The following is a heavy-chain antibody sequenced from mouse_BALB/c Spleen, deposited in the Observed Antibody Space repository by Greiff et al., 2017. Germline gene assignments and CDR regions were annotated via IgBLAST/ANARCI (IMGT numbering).Heavy chain of an antibody. Sequence: QVQLQQPGAELVRPGASVNLSCKASGYTFTSYWINWVKQRPGQGLEWIGNIYPSDSYTNYNQKFKDKATLTVDKSSSTAYMQLSSPTSEDSAVYYCTRGGNYYAMDYWGQGTSVTVSS. CDR2: IYPSDSYT. V-gene: IGHV1-69*02. CDR3: TRGGNYYAMDY. CDR1: GYTFTSYW. J-gene: IGHJ4*01. D-gene: IGHD1-1*02.